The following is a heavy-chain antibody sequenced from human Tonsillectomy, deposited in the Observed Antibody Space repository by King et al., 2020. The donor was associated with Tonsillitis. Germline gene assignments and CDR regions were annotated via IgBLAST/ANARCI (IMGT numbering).Heavy chain of an antibody. CDR2: IYYSGST. CDR3: ARHGLGVVEFDP. J-gene: IGHJ5*02. Sequence: LQLQESGPGLVKPSETLSLTCTVSGGSISSSSYYWGWIRQPPGKGLEWIGSIYYSGSTYYNPSLKSRVTISVDTSKNQFSLKLSSVTAADTAVYYCARHGLGVVEFDPWGQGTLVTVSS. CDR1: GGSISSSSYY. D-gene: IGHD2-15*01. V-gene: IGHV4-39*07.